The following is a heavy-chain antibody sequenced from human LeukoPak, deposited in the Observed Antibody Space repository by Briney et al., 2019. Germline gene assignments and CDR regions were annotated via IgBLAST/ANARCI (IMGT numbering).Heavy chain of an antibody. CDR3: ARVTDIVVVPVAIYFDT. CDR2: RSAYNGNT. CDR1: GYTFTSSG. Sequence: GASVKVSCKSSGYTFTSSGISWVRQAPGQGLEWMGWRSAYNGNTNYVQKFQGRVTMTTDTSTSTAYMELRSLRSDDPAVYYCARVTDIVVVPVAIYFDTWGQGTLVTVSS. D-gene: IGHD2-2*01. V-gene: IGHV1-18*01. J-gene: IGHJ4*02.